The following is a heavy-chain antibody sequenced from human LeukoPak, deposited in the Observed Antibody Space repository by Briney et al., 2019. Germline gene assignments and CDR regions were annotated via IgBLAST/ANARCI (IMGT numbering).Heavy chain of an antibody. Sequence: PSETLSFTCTVSGGSISSYYWSRIRQPPGKGLEWIGYIYYSGSTNYNPSLKSRVTISVDTSKNQFSLKLSSVTAADTAVYYCARERDGMDVWGQGTTVTVSS. J-gene: IGHJ6*02. CDR2: IYYSGST. CDR3: ARERDGMDV. CDR1: GGSISSYY. V-gene: IGHV4-59*01.